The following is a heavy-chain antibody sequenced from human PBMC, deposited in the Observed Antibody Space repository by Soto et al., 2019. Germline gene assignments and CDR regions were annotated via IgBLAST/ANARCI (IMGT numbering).Heavy chain of an antibody. CDR1: GDSIGKGYH. CDR3: AKAPISLDGSGYYFASFDY. J-gene: IGHJ4*01. Sequence: SDTQSLTGTVSGDSIGKGYHLAWIRQTPGKGLEWVASIYHSGTTYYNPSLTSRVTISVDTSKNQFYLKLNFVTAADSAVYYCAKAPISLDGSGYYFASFDYWGHGTRVTGSS. CDR2: IYHSGTT. D-gene: IGHD3-22*01. V-gene: IGHV4-38-2*02.